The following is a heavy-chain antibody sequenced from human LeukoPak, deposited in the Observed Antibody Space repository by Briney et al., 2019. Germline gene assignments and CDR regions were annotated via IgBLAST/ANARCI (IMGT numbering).Heavy chain of an antibody. J-gene: IGHJ4*02. CDR1: GFTFSSYA. CDR2: ISGSGGST. V-gene: IGHV3-23*01. D-gene: IGHD3-10*01. CDR3: ARIISGNGDPN. Sequence: GGSLRLSCAASGFTFSSYAMSWVRQAPGKGLEWVSAISGSGGSTYYADSVKGRFTISRDNSKNTLYLQMNSLRAEDTAVYYCARIISGNGDPNWGQGTLVTVSS.